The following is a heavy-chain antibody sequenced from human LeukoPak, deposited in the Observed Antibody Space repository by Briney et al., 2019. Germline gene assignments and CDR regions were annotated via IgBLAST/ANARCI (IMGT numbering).Heavy chain of an antibody. CDR1: GLTFSSYG. D-gene: IGHD3-22*01. CDR3: AKDLYSSGDAFDI. J-gene: IGHJ3*02. CDR2: IRYDGSNK. V-gene: IGHV3-30*02. Sequence: GGSLRLSCAASGLTFSSYGMRWVRQAPGKGLEWVAFIRYDGSNKYYADSVKGRFTISRDNSKNTLYLQMNSLRAEDTAVYYCAKDLYSSGDAFDIWGQGTMVTVSS.